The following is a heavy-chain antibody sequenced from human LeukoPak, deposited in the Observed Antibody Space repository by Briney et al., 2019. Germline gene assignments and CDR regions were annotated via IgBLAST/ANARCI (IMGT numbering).Heavy chain of an antibody. Sequence: ASVKVSCKASGYTFTSYGISWVRQMPGKGLEWMGIIYPGDSDTRYSPSFQGQVTISADKSISTAYLQWSSLKASDTAMYYCARRGWEPYIDYWGQGTLVTVSS. D-gene: IGHD1-26*01. CDR1: GYTFTSYG. J-gene: IGHJ4*02. CDR2: IYPGDSDT. V-gene: IGHV5-51*01. CDR3: ARRGWEPYIDY.